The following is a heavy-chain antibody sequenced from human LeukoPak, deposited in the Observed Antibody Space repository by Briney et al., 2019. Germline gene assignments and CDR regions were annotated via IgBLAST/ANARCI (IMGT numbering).Heavy chain of an antibody. CDR1: GYTFTSYG. J-gene: IGHJ3*02. CDR3: ARDSGSFDGI. D-gene: IGHD1-26*01. CDR2: IIPIFGTA. Sequence: GASVKVSGKASGYTFTSYGISWVRQAPGQGLEWMGGIIPIFGTANYAQKFQGRVTITADESTSTAYMELSSLRSEDTAVYYCARDSGSFDGIWGQGTMVTVSS. V-gene: IGHV1-69*13.